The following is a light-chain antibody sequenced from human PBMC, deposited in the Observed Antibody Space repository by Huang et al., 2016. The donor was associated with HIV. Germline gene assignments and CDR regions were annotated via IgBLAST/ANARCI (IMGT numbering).Light chain of an antibody. Sequence: EIVLTQSPGTRSLSPGERATLSCRASQRVSNIYLAWYQQKPGQAPRLLIYVASSRAPYIPDRFSGSGSGTDFTLTISRLEPEDFAVYFCHQYGSLPRTFGQGTKVEI. V-gene: IGKV3-20*01. CDR3: HQYGSLPRT. CDR2: VAS. J-gene: IGKJ1*01. CDR1: QRVSNIY.